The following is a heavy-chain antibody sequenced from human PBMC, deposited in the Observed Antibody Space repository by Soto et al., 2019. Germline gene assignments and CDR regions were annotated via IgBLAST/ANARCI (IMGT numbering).Heavy chain of an antibody. CDR2: FDPEDGET. J-gene: IGHJ3*02. CDR1: GYTHTELF. D-gene: IGHD1-7*01. Sequence: ASVKVSCKVSGYTHTELFMHWLRQAHEKGAEWMGGFDPEDGETIYAQKFHGRVTMPEDTSTDTAYMELSSLRSEDRPVYCCAAGVLELHAFDIWGQGTMVTVSS. V-gene: IGHV1-24*01. CDR3: AAGVLELHAFDI.